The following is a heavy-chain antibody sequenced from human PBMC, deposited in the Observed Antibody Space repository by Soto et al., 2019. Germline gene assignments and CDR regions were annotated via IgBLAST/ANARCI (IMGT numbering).Heavy chain of an antibody. CDR3: ARDDSSGWYVVYYYGMDV. CDR2: ISSSSSTI. D-gene: IGHD6-19*01. J-gene: IGHJ6*02. V-gene: IGHV3-48*02. CDR1: GFTFRSYS. Sequence: PLGSLRLSCAASGFTFRSYSMNWVRQAPGKGLEWVSYISSSSSTIYYADSVKGRFTISRDNAKNSLYLQMNSLRDEDTAVYYCARDDSSGWYVVYYYGMDVWGQGTTVTVSS.